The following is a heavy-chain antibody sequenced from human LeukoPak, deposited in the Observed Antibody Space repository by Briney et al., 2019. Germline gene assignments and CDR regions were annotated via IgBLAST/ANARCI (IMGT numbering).Heavy chain of an antibody. CDR2: INPSGGST. J-gene: IGHJ4*02. CDR3: AGDPYYYGSGSHYFGY. V-gene: IGHV1-46*01. D-gene: IGHD3-10*01. Sequence: GASVKVSCKASGYTFTNYYLHWVRQAPGQGLEWMGIINPSGGSTSYAQQFQGRVTMTRDTSTRTVYMELSSLGSEDTAVYYCAGDPYYYGSGSHYFGYWGQGTLVTVSS. CDR1: GYTFTNYY.